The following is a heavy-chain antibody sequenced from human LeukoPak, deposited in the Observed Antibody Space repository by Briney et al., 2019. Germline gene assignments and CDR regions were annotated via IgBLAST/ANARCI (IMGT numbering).Heavy chain of an antibody. V-gene: IGHV4-39*01. CDR1: GGSISSSTYY. D-gene: IGHD2-2*01. CDR2: ISYSGGT. CDR3: ARPVVPAATSGFDY. J-gene: IGHJ4*02. Sequence: SETLSLTCTVSGGSISSSTYYWGWIRQPPGQGVEWIGSISYSGGTYYNPSLKSRVTISIVTSKNQFSLRLTSVTAADTAVYYCARPVVPAATSGFDYWGQGTLVTVSS.